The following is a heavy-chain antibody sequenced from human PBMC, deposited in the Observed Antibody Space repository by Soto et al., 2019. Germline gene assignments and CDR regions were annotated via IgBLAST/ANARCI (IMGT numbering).Heavy chain of an antibody. CDR3: ALSGYSYGYYDYYYGMDV. D-gene: IGHD5-18*01. Sequence: LSLTCTVSGGSISSGGYYWSWIRQHPGKGLEWIGYIYYSGSTYYNPSLKSRVTISVDTSKNQFSLKLSSVTAADTAVYYCALSGYSYGYYDYYYGMDVWGQGTTVTVSS. CDR1: GGSISSGGYY. V-gene: IGHV4-31*03. CDR2: IYYSGST. J-gene: IGHJ6*02.